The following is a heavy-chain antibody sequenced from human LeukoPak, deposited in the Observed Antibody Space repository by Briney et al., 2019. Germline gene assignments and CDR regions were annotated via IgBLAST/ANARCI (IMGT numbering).Heavy chain of an antibody. V-gene: IGHV1-2*02. J-gene: IGHJ4*02. CDR3: ARVGYYDSSGYSSLPDY. Sequence: ASVKVSCKASGYTFTGYYMHWVRQAPGQGLEWMGWINPNSGSTNYAQKFQGRVTMTRDTSIGTAYMELSRLRSDDTAVYYCARVGYYDSSGYSSLPDYWGQGTLVTVSS. CDR2: INPNSGST. D-gene: IGHD3-22*01. CDR1: GYTFTGYY.